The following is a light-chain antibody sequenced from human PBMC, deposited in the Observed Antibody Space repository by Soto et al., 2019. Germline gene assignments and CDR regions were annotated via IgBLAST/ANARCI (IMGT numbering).Light chain of an antibody. Sequence: DIQMTQSPSTLSASVGDRVTITCRASQKISTWLAWFQQKPGEAPKLLIYNTSHLESEVPSRFSGTGSRTEFTLSIINLQPDDFATYYCQQYNTYSHMYSFGQGTRLEIK. J-gene: IGKJ2*01. CDR3: QQYNTYSHMYS. V-gene: IGKV1-5*03. CDR2: NTS. CDR1: QKISTW.